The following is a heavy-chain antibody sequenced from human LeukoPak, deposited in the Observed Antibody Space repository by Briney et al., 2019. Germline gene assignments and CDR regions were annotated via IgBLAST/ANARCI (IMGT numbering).Heavy chain of an antibody. D-gene: IGHD6-19*01. CDR2: IYSGGST. Sequence: GGSLRLSCAASGFTVSSNYMSWVRQAPGKGLECVSVIYSGGSTYYADSVKGRFTISRDDSKNTLYLQMNSLRAEDTAVYYCATVSKEVAGIYFYYYMDVWGKGTTVTISS. V-gene: IGHV3-53*01. J-gene: IGHJ6*03. CDR3: ATVSKEVAGIYFYYYMDV. CDR1: GFTVSSNY.